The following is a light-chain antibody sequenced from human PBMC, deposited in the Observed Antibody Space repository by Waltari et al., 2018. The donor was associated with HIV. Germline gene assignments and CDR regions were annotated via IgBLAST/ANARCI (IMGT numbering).Light chain of an antibody. V-gene: IGLV1-51*01. Sequence: QSVLTQPPAVSAAPGQKVAIACSGTTSNIGNNFVCWYQKLQGTAPKLLIFDNHKRPSGGSDRFSASKSGTSATLAITGLHTGDEAEYYCGTWDTSLNAGVFGGGTKVSVL. J-gene: IGLJ2*01. CDR2: DNH. CDR1: TSNIGNNF. CDR3: GTWDTSLNAGV.